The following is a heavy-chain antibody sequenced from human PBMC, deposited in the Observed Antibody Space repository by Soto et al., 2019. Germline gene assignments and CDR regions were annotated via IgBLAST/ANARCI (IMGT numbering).Heavy chain of an antibody. Sequence: QVQLQESGPGLVKPSETLSLTCTVSGGSISSYYWSWIRQPPGKGLEWIGYIYYTGSTNYNPSLQSRVTIAVAPSKNQFSLKLSSVPAADTAVYYCARAWGEAFDFWGQGTLVTVSS. V-gene: IGHV4-59*01. CDR3: ARAWGEAFDF. CDR1: GGSISSYY. D-gene: IGHD3-16*01. CDR2: IYYTGST. J-gene: IGHJ4*02.